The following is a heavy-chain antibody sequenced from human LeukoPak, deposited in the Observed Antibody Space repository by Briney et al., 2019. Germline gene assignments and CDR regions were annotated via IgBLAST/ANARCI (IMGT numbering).Heavy chain of an antibody. D-gene: IGHD5-24*01. Sequence: SETLSLTCAAYGGSFNGYYWSWIRQLPGKGLEWIGESIHSGTTNYNPSLKSRVTISVDTSKNQFSLKLSSVTAADTAVYYCARDRRDGYNLYYFDLWGQGTLVTVSS. CDR2: SIHSGTT. V-gene: IGHV4-34*12. CDR1: GGSFNGYY. J-gene: IGHJ4*02. CDR3: ARDRRDGYNLYYFDL.